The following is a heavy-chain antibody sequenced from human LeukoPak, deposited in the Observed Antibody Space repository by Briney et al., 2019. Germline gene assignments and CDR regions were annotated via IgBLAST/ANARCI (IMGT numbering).Heavy chain of an antibody. CDR3: ARARGPSIFGVQKNWFDP. J-gene: IGHJ5*02. D-gene: IGHD3-3*01. CDR2: INPNSGGT. CDR1: GYTFTGYY. Sequence: ASVKVSCKASGYTFTGYYIHWVRQAPGQGLEWMGWINPNSGGTNYAQKFQGRVTMTRDTSISTAYMELSRLRSDDTAVYYCARARGPSIFGVQKNWFDPWGQGTLVTVSS. V-gene: IGHV1-2*02.